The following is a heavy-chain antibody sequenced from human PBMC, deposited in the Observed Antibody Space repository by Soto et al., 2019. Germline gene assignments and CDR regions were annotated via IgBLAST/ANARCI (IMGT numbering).Heavy chain of an antibody. V-gene: IGHV3-21*01. CDR3: AVIGVVAATHWFDP. J-gene: IGHJ5*02. CDR1: GFTFSSYS. Sequence: EVQLVESGGGLVKPGGSLRLSCAASGFTFSSYSMNWVRQAPGKGLEWVSSISSSSTYIYYADSVKGRFTISRDNAKNSRYLQINSLRAEDTALYYCAVIGVVAATHWFDPWGQGTLVTVSS. D-gene: IGHD2-15*01. CDR2: ISSSSTYI.